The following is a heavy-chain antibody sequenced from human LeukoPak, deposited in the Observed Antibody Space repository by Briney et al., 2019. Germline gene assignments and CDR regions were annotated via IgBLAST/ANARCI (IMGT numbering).Heavy chain of an antibody. CDR2: ISSSGSTI. Sequence: AGGSLRLSRAASGFTFSSYEMNWVRQAPGKGLEWVSYISSSGSTIYYADSVKGRFTISRDNDKNSLYLQMNSLRAEDTAVYYCARIRYFDWLLSFDYWGQGTLVTVSS. CDR3: ARIRYFDWLLSFDY. CDR1: GFTFSSYE. V-gene: IGHV3-48*03. J-gene: IGHJ4*02. D-gene: IGHD3-9*01.